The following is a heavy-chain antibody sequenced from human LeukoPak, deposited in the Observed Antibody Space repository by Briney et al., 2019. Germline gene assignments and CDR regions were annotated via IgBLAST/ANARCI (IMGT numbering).Heavy chain of an antibody. CDR1: GFSFSSYW. D-gene: IGHD6-6*01. CDR2: IKQDGSEK. J-gene: IGHJ4*02. CDR3: ASTLSSSPH. V-gene: IGHV3-7*02. Sequence: GGSLRLSCAASGFSFSSYWMTWVRQTPGKGLEWVANIKQDGSEKYYVDSVKGRFTISKDNAKNSLYLQVNSLRAEDTAVYYCASTLSSSPHWGRGTLVTVSS.